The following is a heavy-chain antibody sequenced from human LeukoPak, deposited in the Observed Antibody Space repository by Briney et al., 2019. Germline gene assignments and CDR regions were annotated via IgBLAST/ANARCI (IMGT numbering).Heavy chain of an antibody. V-gene: IGHV4-59*11. D-gene: IGHD3-22*01. Sequence: SETLPLTCTVSGGSINSHYWSWIRQPPGKELEWIGFMHYTGRTRYNPSLQSRVTISVDTSKNHFSLKLSSLTAADTAVYFCARLLDYDSSGDPDTFDIWGQGTMVTVSS. CDR1: GGSINSHY. CDR3: ARLLDYDSSGDPDTFDI. CDR2: MHYTGRT. J-gene: IGHJ3*02.